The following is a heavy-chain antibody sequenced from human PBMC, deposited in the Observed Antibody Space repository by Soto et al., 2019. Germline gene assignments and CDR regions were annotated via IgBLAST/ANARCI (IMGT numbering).Heavy chain of an antibody. V-gene: IGHV4-34*01. CDR2: INHRGST. CDR1: GGSFSTYY. D-gene: IGHD1-7*01. Sequence: QVLLQQWGAGLLKPSETLSLTCAVYGGSFSTYYWSWVRQPPGKGLALIGEINHRGSTNYNPTLKSRVTISVDTSKNQFSLKLSSVNAADRVVYYCARGLNWNYGAFDYWGQGTLVTVSS. CDR3: ARGLNWNYGAFDY. J-gene: IGHJ4*02.